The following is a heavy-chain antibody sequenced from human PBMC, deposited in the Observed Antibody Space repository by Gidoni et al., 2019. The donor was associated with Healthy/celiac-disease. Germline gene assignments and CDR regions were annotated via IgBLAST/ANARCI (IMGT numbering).Heavy chain of an antibody. J-gene: IGHJ4*02. CDR2: IYYSGST. D-gene: IGHD3-22*01. V-gene: IGHV4-39*01. CDR3: AIAPWGSSGYVSLS. CDR1: GGSISSSSYY. Sequence: QLQLQESGPGLVKPSETLSLTCTVSGGSISSSSYYWGWIRQPPGKGLEWIGSIYYSGSTYYTPSLKSRVTISVDTSKNQFSLKLSSVTAADTAVYYCAIAPWGSSGYVSLSWGQGTLVPSPQ.